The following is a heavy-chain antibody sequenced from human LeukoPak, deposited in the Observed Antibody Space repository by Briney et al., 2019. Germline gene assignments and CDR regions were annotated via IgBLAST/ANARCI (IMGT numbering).Heavy chain of an antibody. Sequence: GGSLRLSCAASGFTFSSYCMHWFRQAPRKGLEWVAFIRYDGSNKYYADAVKGRFTISRDNSKNTLDLQMNSLRAEDTAVYYCTKIGTTGTPDAFDIWNQETMVTV. CDR3: TKIGTTGTPDAFDI. J-gene: IGHJ3*02. CDR1: GFTFSSYC. D-gene: IGHD1-1*01. CDR2: IRYDGSNK. V-gene: IGHV3-30*02.